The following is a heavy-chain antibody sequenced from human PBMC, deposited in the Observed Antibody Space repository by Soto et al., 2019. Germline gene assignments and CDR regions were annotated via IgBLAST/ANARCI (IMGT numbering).Heavy chain of an antibody. CDR2: IYYSGST. V-gene: IGHV4-59*01. Sequence: PSETLSLTCTVSGGSISSYYWSWIRQPPGKGLEWIGYIYYSGSTNYNPSLKSRVTISVDTSKNQFSLKLSSVTAADTAVYYCASSKDPYYDFWSGYGNYYYMDVWGKGTTVTVSS. D-gene: IGHD3-3*01. CDR3: ASSKDPYYDFWSGYGNYYYMDV. J-gene: IGHJ6*03. CDR1: GGSISSYY.